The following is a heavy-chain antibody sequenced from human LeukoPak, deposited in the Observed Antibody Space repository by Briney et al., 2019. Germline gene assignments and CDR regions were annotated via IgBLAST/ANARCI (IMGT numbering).Heavy chain of an antibody. CDR3: ARVAVSAREYFDY. V-gene: IGHV4-59*01. CDR1: GGSIRSSY. D-gene: IGHD2-21*02. CDR2: IYYSGSA. J-gene: IGHJ4*02. Sequence: SETLSLTCTVSGGSIRSSYWSWIRQPPGKGLEWIAYIYYSGSAKYNPSLKSRVTISVDTSKNQFSLRLSSVTAADTAVYYCARVAVSAREYFDYWGQGTLVTVSS.